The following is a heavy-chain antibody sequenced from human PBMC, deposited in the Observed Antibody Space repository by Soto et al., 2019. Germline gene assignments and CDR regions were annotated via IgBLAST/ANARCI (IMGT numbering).Heavy chain of an antibody. D-gene: IGHD3-10*01. CDR3: ARDELLSDLYYYYGMDV. Sequence: ASVKVSCKASGYTFTSYAMHWVRQAPGQRLEWMGWINAGNGNTKYSQKLQGRVTMTTDTSTSTAYMELRSLRSDDTAVYYCARDELLSDLYYYYGMDVWGQGTTVTVSS. V-gene: IGHV1-3*01. CDR2: INAGNGNT. J-gene: IGHJ6*02. CDR1: GYTFTSYA.